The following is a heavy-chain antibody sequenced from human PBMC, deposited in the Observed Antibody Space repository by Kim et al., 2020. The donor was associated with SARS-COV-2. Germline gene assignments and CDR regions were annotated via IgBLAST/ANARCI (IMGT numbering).Heavy chain of an antibody. CDR2: GGNT. CDR3: VKNWNSDH. D-gene: IGHD1-7*01. J-gene: IGHJ5*02. Sequence: GGNTYYADPVKGRFTISRDNPKNTLYLQMSSLRAEDTAVYYCVKNWNSDHWGQGTLVTVSS. V-gene: IGHV3-64D*06.